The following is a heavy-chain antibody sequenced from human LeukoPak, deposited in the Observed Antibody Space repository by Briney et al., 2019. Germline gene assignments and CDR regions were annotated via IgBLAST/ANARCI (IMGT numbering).Heavy chain of an antibody. CDR2: INHSGST. D-gene: IGHD6-13*01. J-gene: IGHJ4*02. V-gene: IGHV4-34*01. CDR1: GGSFSRYY. Sequence: PSETLSLTCAVNGGSFSRYYWSWIRQPPGKGLEWIGEINHSGSTNYNPSLKSRVTISVDTSKNQFSLKLSSVTAADTAVYYCARGRRGRSSSWGQGTLVTVSS. CDR3: ARGRRGRSSS.